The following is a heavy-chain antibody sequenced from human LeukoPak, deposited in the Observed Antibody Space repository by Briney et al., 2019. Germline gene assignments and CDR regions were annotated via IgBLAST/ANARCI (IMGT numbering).Heavy chain of an antibody. CDR1: GFTFSSYV. Sequence: PGGSLRLSCSASGFTFSSYVMTWVRQAPGKGLVWVSTISGSGGSTYYADSGKGRFTISRDNSKNTLSLQMNSLRAEDTAVYYCAKDLSGSSNCYDYWGQGTLVTVSS. CDR2: ISGSGGST. D-gene: IGHD2-15*01. J-gene: IGHJ4*02. CDR3: AKDLSGSSNCYDY. V-gene: IGHV3-23*01.